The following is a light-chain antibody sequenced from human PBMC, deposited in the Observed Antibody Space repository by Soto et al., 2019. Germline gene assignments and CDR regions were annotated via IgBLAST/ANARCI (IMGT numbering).Light chain of an antibody. Sequence: AIRMTQSPSSFSASTGDRVTITCRASQGISSYLAWYQQKPGKAPKLLIYAASTLQSGVPSRFSGSGSGTDFTLTISSLQPDDFATYYCQQFHLYSTFGQGTKVDIK. CDR1: QGISSY. V-gene: IGKV1-8*01. CDR2: AAS. CDR3: QQFHLYST. J-gene: IGKJ1*01.